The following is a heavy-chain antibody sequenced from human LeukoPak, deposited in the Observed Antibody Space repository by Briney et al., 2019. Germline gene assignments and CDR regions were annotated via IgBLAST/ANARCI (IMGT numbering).Heavy chain of an antibody. D-gene: IGHD1-26*01. J-gene: IGHJ3*01. CDR3: ARDAGGTYSLAFDL. Sequence: PGGSLRLFCAASGFSVISNYMNWVRQAPGKGLEWVSVIYSAGSANYIDSVKGRFTISRDNSKNTLYLQMNSLRAENTAVYYCARDAGGTYSLAFDLWGQGTMVTASS. CDR1: GFSVISNY. V-gene: IGHV3-53*01. CDR2: IYSAGSA.